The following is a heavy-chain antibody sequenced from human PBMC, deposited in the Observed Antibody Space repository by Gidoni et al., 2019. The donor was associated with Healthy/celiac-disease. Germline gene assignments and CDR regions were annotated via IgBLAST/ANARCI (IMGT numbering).Heavy chain of an antibody. J-gene: IGHJ4*02. CDR1: GFTFSSYW. V-gene: IGHV3-7*03. Sequence: EVQLVESGGGLVQPGGSLRLSCAASGFTFSSYWMSWVRQAPGKGLEWVANIKQDGSEKYYVDSVKGRFTISRDNAKNSLYLQMNSLRAEDTAVYYCARTYYYDSSGYPYWGQGTLVTVSS. D-gene: IGHD3-22*01. CDR3: ARTYYYDSSGYPY. CDR2: IKQDGSEK.